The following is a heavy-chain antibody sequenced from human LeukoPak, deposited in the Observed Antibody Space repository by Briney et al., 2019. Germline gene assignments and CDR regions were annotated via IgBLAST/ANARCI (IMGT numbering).Heavy chain of an antibody. Sequence: SETLSLTYTVSGGSISSYYWSWIRQPPGKGLEWIGYIYYSGSTNYNPSLKSRVTISVDTSKNQFSLKLSSVTAADTAVYYCARAPPYYYGSGSYSEFDYWGQGTLVTVSS. CDR1: GGSISSYY. V-gene: IGHV4-59*01. CDR2: IYYSGST. J-gene: IGHJ4*02. CDR3: ARAPPYYYGSGSYSEFDY. D-gene: IGHD3-10*01.